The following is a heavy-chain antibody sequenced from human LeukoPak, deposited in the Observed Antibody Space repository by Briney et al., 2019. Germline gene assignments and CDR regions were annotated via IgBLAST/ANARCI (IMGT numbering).Heavy chain of an antibody. CDR2: INPNSGGS. V-gene: IGHV1-2*02. Sequence: GASVTVSCKSSGYSFNYYYIHWVRQAPGQGLEWMGWINPNSGGSNSAQKFHGRVTLTRDASINTAYMELSGLKSDDTAVYYCARDRVVTAVRNHFHYWGQGTLVTVSS. J-gene: IGHJ4*01. CDR1: GYSFNYYY. D-gene: IGHD2-21*02. CDR3: ARDRVVTAVRNHFHY.